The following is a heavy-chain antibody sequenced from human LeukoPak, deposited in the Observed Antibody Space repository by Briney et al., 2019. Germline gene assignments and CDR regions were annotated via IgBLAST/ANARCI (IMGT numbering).Heavy chain of an antibody. V-gene: IGHV3-48*03. CDR3: ARNPRDGHNYVDH. D-gene: IGHD2-21*01. J-gene: IGHJ4*02. CDR1: GFTFSSYA. Sequence: GGSLRLSCAASGFTFSSYAMSWVRQAPGKGLEWVSYISSGESSIYYADSVKGRSAISRDNAKNSLYLQMNSLKVEDTAVYYCARNPRDGHNYVDHWGQGILVTVSS. CDR2: ISSGESSI.